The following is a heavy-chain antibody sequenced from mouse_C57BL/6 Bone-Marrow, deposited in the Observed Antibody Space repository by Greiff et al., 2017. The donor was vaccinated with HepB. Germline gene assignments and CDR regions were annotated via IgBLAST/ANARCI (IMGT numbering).Heavy chain of an antibody. Sequence: VQLQQSGPELVKPGASVKISCKASGYTFTDYYMNWVKQSHGKSLEWIGDINPNNGGTSYNQKFKGKATLTVDKSSSTAYMELRSLTSEDSAVYYCAREGDSYDYDRFAYWGQGTLVTVSA. J-gene: IGHJ3*01. V-gene: IGHV1-26*01. D-gene: IGHD2-4*01. CDR1: GYTFTDYY. CDR2: INPNNGGT. CDR3: AREGDSYDYDRFAY.